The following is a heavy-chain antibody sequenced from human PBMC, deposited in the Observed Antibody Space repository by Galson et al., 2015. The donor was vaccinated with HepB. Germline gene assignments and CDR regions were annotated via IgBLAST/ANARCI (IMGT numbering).Heavy chain of an antibody. V-gene: IGHV5-10-1*01. Sequence: QSGAEVKKPGESLRISCKGSGYSFTSYWISWVRQMPGKGLEWMGRIDPSDSYTNYSPSFQGHVTISADKSISTAYLQWSSLKASDTAMYYCARSSFLGPELYYYGMDVWGQGTTVTVSS. J-gene: IGHJ6*02. CDR3: ARSSFLGPELYYYGMDV. CDR1: GYSFTSYW. D-gene: IGHD3-10*01. CDR2: IDPSDSYT.